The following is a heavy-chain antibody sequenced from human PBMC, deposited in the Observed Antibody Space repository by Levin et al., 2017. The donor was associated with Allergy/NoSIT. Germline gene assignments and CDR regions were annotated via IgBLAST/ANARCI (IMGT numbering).Heavy chain of an antibody. CDR1: GYSFTSYW. V-gene: IGHV5-51*01. CDR2: IYPGDSDT. J-gene: IGHJ4*02. D-gene: IGHD6-13*01. Sequence: GGSLRLSCKGSGYSFTSYWIGWVRQMPGKGLEWMGIIYPGDSDTRYSPSFQGQVTISADKSISTAYMQWSSLKASDTAMYYCARHGPTYSNSLVYYWGQGTLVTVSS. CDR3: ARHGPTYSNSLVYY.